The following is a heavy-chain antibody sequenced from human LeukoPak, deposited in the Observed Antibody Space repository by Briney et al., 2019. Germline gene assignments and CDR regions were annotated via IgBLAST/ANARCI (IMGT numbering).Heavy chain of an antibody. J-gene: IGHJ5*02. V-gene: IGHV1-2*02. D-gene: IGHD5-24*01. CDR1: GYTFTDYY. CDR2: INPNSGGT. Sequence: VASVKVSCKASGYTFTDYYMHWVRQAPGQGLEWMGWINPNSGGTNYAQKFQGRVSMTRDTSISTAYMELSRLRSDDTAVYYCARNTINWFDPWGQGVLVTVSS. CDR3: ARNTINWFDP.